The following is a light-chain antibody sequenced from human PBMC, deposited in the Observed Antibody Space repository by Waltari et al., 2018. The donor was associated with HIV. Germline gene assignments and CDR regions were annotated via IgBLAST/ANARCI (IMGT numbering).Light chain of an antibody. V-gene: IGKV2-30*01. CDR2: KVS. J-gene: IGKJ5*01. CDR1: RPLVNSDGITY. CDR3: MQGTKWLT. Sequence: TQLPRSLSVTLGQPASISCRSSRPLVNSDGITYLTWFHQRPGQSPRRLIYKVSWRDSGVPDRFSGSGSDTDFALNITRVEGEDAGIYYCMQGTKWLTFGQGTRLEI.